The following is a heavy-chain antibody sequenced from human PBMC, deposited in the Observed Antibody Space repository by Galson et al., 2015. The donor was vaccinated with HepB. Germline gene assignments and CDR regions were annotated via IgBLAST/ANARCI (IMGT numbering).Heavy chain of an antibody. J-gene: IGHJ6*02. D-gene: IGHD2-15*01. CDR1: EYKFSMYW. V-gene: IGHV5-51*01. Sequence: QSGAEVKKPGESLKISCEASEYKFSMYWIGWVRQMPGRGLEWMGTIYPSASETRYSPSFQGQVTISADKSINTAYLQWSSLKASDTAIYYCARRQIYGSGLYSMDVWGQGTTVTVSS. CDR2: IYPSASET. CDR3: ARRQIYGSGLYSMDV.